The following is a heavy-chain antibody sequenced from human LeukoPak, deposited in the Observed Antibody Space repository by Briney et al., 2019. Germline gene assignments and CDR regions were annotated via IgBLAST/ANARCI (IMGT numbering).Heavy chain of an antibody. CDR1: GGSISSYY. CDR3: AREEKNYYGSGRTGGFDY. D-gene: IGHD3-10*01. V-gene: IGHV4-39*07. J-gene: IGHJ4*02. Sequence: SETLSLTCTDSGGSISSYYWGWIRQPPGKGLEWIGNIYYSGGTYYNPSLKSRVTISVDLFKNQFSLKLSSVTAADTAVYYCAREEKNYYGSGRTGGFDYWGQGTLVTVSS. CDR2: IYYSGGT.